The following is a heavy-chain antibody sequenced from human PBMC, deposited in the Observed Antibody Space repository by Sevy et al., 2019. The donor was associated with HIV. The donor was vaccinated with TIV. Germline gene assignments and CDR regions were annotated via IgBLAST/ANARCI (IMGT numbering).Heavy chain of an antibody. CDR1: GFTFSANW. D-gene: IGHD3-16*01. V-gene: IGHV3-7*01. CDR2: IKADGSDK. Sequence: QLGGPLRLSCAASGFTFSANWMNWVRQAPGKGLEWVANIKADGSDKHYVDSVEGRFTISRDNAKNLLFLQMNSLRVEDTAVYYCAHETFGRFESWGQGTLVTVS. J-gene: IGHJ4*02. CDR3: AHETFGRFES.